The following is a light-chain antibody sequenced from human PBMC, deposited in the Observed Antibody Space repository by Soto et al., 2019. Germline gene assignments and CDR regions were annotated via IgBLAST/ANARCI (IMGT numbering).Light chain of an antibody. Sequence: ETMMTQSPDTLSLSLGERATLSCRASQSLRSSLAWYQQKPGQAPRLLIYDASTRATGIPARFSGSGSGTDFTLTISGLQYEDFAVYYCQQYNNWPQTFGQGTKVEIK. J-gene: IGKJ1*01. CDR1: QSLRSS. V-gene: IGKV3-15*01. CDR3: QQYNNWPQT. CDR2: DAS.